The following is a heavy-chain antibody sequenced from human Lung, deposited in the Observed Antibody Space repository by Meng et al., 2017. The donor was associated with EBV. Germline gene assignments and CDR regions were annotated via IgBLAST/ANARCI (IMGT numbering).Heavy chain of an antibody. CDR2: IKSKTDGGTT. CDR1: GFTFRNAW. CDR3: TTVGVVESLWSQAY. D-gene: IGHD3-10*01. J-gene: IGHJ4*02. Sequence: EVQLVESGGGVLKPGWSLRLSCAASGFTFRNAWMSWVRQAPGTGLEWVGRIKSKTDGGTTDYAAPVKGRFTISRDDSKNTLYLQMNSLKTEDTAVYYCTTVGVVESLWSQAYWGQGPLVTASS. V-gene: IGHV3-15*01.